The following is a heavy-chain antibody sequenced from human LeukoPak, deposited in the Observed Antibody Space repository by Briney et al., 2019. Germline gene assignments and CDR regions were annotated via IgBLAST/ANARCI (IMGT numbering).Heavy chain of an antibody. V-gene: IGHV4-59*08. Sequence: PSETLSLTCTVSGGSISSYYWSWIRQPPGRGLEWIGYIYYSGSTNYNPSLKSRVTISVDTSKNQLSLKLSSVTTADTAVYYCARLLDHGDPGYYGMDVWGQGTTVTVSS. CDR1: GGSISSYY. CDR2: IYYSGST. CDR3: ARLLDHGDPGYYGMDV. D-gene: IGHD4-17*01. J-gene: IGHJ6*02.